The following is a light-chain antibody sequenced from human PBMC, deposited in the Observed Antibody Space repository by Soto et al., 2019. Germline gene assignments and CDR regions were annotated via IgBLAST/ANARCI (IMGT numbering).Light chain of an antibody. Sequence: TVLTQSPATLSVSPGGRASLSCRASQSVSINLAWYQQKPGQAPRLLIYGASTRATGIPARFSGSGSGTEFTLTINSLQSEDFAVYYCQEYDNWPYTFGQGTKVDIK. V-gene: IGKV3-15*01. CDR2: GAS. CDR3: QEYDNWPYT. J-gene: IGKJ2*01. CDR1: QSVSIN.